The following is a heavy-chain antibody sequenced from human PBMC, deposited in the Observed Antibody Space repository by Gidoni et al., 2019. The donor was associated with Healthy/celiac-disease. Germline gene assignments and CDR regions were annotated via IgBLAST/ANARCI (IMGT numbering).Heavy chain of an antibody. CDR1: GFTFSSYA. V-gene: IGHV3-23*01. Sequence: EVQLLESGGGLVQPGGSLRLSCAASGFTFSSYAMSWVRQAPGKGLEWVSAISGSGGSTYYADSVKGRFTISRDNSKNTLYLQMNSRRAEDTAVYYCAKDIAVAGTASHYFDYWGQGTLVTVSS. J-gene: IGHJ4*02. D-gene: IGHD6-19*01. CDR2: ISGSGGST. CDR3: AKDIAVAGTASHYFDY.